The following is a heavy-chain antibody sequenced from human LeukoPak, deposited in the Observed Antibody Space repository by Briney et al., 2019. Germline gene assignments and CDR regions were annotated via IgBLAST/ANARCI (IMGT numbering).Heavy chain of an antibody. CDR3: AKVSRMVISPFDY. J-gene: IGHJ4*02. D-gene: IGHD3-22*01. CDR2: ISGSGGST. CDR1: GFTFGDYA. Sequence: GGSLRLSCTASGFTFGDYAMSWFRQAPGKGLEWVSAISGSGGSTYYADSVKGRFTISRDNSKNTLYLQMNSLRAEDTAVYYCAKVSRMVISPFDYWGQGTLVTVSS. V-gene: IGHV3-23*01.